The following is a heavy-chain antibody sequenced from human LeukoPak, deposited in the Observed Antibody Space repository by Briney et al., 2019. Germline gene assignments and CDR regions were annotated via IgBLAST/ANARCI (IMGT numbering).Heavy chain of an antibody. Sequence: GGSLRLSCAASGFTVSSNYMSWVRQAPGKGLEWVSVIYSGGSTYYADSVKGRFTISRDNSKNTLYLQMNSLRAEDTAVYYCASSGSYYVLDYWGQGTLATVSS. J-gene: IGHJ4*02. D-gene: IGHD1-26*01. CDR2: IYSGGST. CDR3: ASSGSYYVLDY. CDR1: GFTVSSNY. V-gene: IGHV3-66*01.